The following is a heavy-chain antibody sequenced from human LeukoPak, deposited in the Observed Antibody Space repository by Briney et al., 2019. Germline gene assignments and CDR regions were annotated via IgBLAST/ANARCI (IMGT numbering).Heavy chain of an antibody. CDR2: IKQDGSEK. D-gene: IGHD4-23*01. Sequence: PGRSLRLSCAASGFTFSTYWMTWVRQAPGKGLEWVANIKQDGSEKYYVDSVKGRFTISRDNAKNSLYLQMNSLRAEDTAIYYCARVYGGNSGLDYWGQGTQVTVSS. V-gene: IGHV3-7*02. CDR3: ARVYGGNSGLDY. CDR1: GFTFSTYW. J-gene: IGHJ4*02.